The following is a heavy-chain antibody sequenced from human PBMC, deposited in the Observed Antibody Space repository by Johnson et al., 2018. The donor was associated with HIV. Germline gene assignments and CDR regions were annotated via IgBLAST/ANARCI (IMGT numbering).Heavy chain of an antibody. V-gene: IGHV3-30*04. CDR2: ISYDGINK. Sequence: QVQLVESGGGVVQPGRSLRLSCAASGFTFSSYAMHWVRQAPGKGLEWVAVISYDGINKDYADSVKGRFTISKDISKNTLYLHMNSLSAEDTAVYYCAKDQYGSGSYDKGNAFDIWGQGTMVTVSS. CDR3: AKDQYGSGSYDKGNAFDI. J-gene: IGHJ3*02. CDR1: GFTFSSYA. D-gene: IGHD3-10*01.